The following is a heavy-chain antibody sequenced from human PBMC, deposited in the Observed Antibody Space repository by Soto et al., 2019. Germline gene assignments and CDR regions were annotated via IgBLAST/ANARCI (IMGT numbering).Heavy chain of an antibody. CDR1: GFTFSSYA. V-gene: IGHV3-30-3*01. D-gene: IGHD2-2*01. Sequence: PGGSLRLSCAASGFTFSSYAMHWVRQAPGKGLEWVAVISYDGSNKYYADSVKGRFTISRDNSKNTLYLQMNSLRAEDTAVYYCAREPLVRVVPAAIHYYGMDVWGQGTTVTVSS. J-gene: IGHJ6*02. CDR3: AREPLVRVVPAAIHYYGMDV. CDR2: ISYDGSNK.